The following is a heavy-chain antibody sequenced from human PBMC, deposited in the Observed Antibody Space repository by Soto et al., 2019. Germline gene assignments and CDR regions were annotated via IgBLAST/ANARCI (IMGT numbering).Heavy chain of an antibody. CDR3: ARYISNFRYYSYAMDV. Sequence: PGESLKISCKGSGYTFTDYWIGWVRQLPGKGLEWMGIIYPGDSDTRYSPSFQGHVTITVDKSTSTAYLQWNTLKASDTAMYYCARYISNFRYYSYAMDVWGQGTTVTVSS. CDR1: GYTFTDYW. D-gene: IGHD4-4*01. V-gene: IGHV5-51*01. CDR2: IYPGDSDT. J-gene: IGHJ6*02.